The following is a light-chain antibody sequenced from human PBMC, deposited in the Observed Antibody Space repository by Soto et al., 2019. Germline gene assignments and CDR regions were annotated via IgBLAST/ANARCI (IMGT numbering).Light chain of an antibody. CDR1: QSVGSS. CDR3: QQRSNWPPEVT. V-gene: IGKV3-11*01. Sequence: EIVLTQSPDTLSLSPGERATLSCRASQSVGSSLAWYQQKPGQAPRLLIYDASNRATGIPARFSGSGSGTDFTLTISSLEPEAFAVYYCQQRSNWPPEVTFGPGTNVDIK. CDR2: DAS. J-gene: IGKJ3*01.